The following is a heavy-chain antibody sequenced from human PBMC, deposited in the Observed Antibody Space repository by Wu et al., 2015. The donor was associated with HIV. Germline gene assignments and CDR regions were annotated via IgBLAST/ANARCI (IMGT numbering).Heavy chain of an antibody. CDR2: ITPIFGTT. CDR3: ARTDYDKGKYNYMDVEYKYMDV. J-gene: IGHJ6*03. D-gene: IGHD5-24*01. CDR1: GGTFSSHA. Sequence: QGQLVQSGTEVKKPGSSVKLSCKASGGTFSSHAISWVRQAPGQGLEWMGGITPIFGTTNYTQKFKGRVTLTADESRTTVYMEVSSLRSEDTAVYFCARTDYDKGKYNYMDVEYKYMDVWGKGTTVIVS. V-gene: IGHV1-69*12.